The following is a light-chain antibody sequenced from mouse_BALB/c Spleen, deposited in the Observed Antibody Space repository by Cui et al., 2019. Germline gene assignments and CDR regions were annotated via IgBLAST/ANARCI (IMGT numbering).Light chain of an antibody. CDR3: QQYSSYPWT. J-gene: IGKJ1*01. Sequence: DIVMTQSLPFLCPSVGARVRLPCPASQEVGHAVSWYQQKPGQSPKLLISWASTRHTGVPDRFTGSGSGTDFTLTISNVQSADLADYFCQQYSSYPWTFGGGTKLEIK. CDR1: QEVGHA. CDR2: WAS. V-gene: IGKV6-23*01.